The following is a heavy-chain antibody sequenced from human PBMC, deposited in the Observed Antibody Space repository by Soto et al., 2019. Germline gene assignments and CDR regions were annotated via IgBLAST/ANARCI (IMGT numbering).Heavy chain of an antibody. D-gene: IGHD6-19*01. Sequence: SDTLSLTCTVSGGSVSIGSYYWSWIRQPPGKGLEWIGYIYYSGSTNYNPSLKSRVTISVDTSKNQFSLKLSSVTAADTAVYYCAREASAVNFDYWGQGTLVTVSS. J-gene: IGHJ4*02. CDR3: AREASAVNFDY. CDR2: IYYSGST. CDR1: GGSVSIGSYY. V-gene: IGHV4-61*01.